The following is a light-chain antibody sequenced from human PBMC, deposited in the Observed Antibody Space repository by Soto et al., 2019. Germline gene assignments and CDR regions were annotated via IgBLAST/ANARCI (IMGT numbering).Light chain of an antibody. J-gene: IGLJ1*01. CDR1: SSDVGGYNY. CDR3: SSYTSSSTLYV. V-gene: IGLV2-14*01. Sequence: QSALTQPASVSGSPGQSITISCTGISSDVGGYNYVSWYQQHPGKAPKLMIYDVSNRPSGVSNRFSGSKSGNTASLTISGFQAEDEADYYCSSYTSSSTLYVFGTGTKLTVL. CDR2: DVS.